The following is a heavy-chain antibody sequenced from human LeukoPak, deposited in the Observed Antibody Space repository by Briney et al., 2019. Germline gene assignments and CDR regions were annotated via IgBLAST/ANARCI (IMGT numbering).Heavy chain of an antibody. J-gene: IGHJ4*02. CDR3: ARQGDYYGSGSYPVLPMFDY. Sequence: SETLSLTCTVSGGSISSSSYYWGWIRQPPGKGLEWIGSIYYSGSTYYNPSLKSRVTISVDTSKNQFSLKLSSVTVADTAVYYCARQGDYYGSGSYPVLPMFDYWGQGTLVTVSS. CDR2: IYYSGST. CDR1: GGSISSSSYY. D-gene: IGHD3-10*01. V-gene: IGHV4-39*07.